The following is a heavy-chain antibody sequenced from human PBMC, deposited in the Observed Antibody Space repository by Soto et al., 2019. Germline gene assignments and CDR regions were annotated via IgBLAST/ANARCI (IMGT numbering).Heavy chain of an antibody. CDR2: LRSKANSYAT. CDR1: GFTFSGSA. D-gene: IGHD4-17*01. CDR3: ARPAIYDFGVD. Sequence: EVQLVESGGGLVQPGGSLKLSCAASGFTFSGSAIHWVRQASGKGLEWVGRLRSKANSYATAYAASLKGRFTSSRDDSKNTAYLQMNSLKTVDTAVHYCARPAIYDFGVDWGQGTLVTVSS. V-gene: IGHV3-73*01. J-gene: IGHJ4*02.